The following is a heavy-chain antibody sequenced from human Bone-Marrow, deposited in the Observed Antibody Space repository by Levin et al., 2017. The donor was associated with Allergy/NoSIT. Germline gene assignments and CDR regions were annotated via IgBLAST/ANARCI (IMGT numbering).Heavy chain of an antibody. Sequence: PGGSLRLSCAASGFTFSSYAMSWVRQAPGKGLEWVSAISGSGGSTYYADSVKGRFTISRDNSKNTLYLQMNSLRAEDTAVYYCAKWGWLRFRKRYYFDYWGQGTLVTVSS. V-gene: IGHV3-23*01. CDR2: ISGSGGST. CDR3: AKWGWLRFRKRYYFDY. D-gene: IGHD5-12*01. CDR1: GFTFSSYA. J-gene: IGHJ4*02.